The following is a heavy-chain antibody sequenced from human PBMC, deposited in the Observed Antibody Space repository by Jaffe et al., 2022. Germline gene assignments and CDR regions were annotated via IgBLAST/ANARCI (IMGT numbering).Heavy chain of an antibody. CDR3: ASDRIAVAGTSGY. J-gene: IGHJ4*02. CDR1: GFTFSSYS. D-gene: IGHD6-19*01. V-gene: IGHV3-48*01. Sequence: EVQLVESGGGLVQPGGSLRLSCAASGFTFSSYSMNWVRQAPGKGLEWVSYISSSSSTIYYADSVKGRFTISRDNAKNSLYLQMNSLRAEDTAVYYCASDRIAVAGTSGYWGQGTLVTVSS. CDR2: ISSSSSTI.